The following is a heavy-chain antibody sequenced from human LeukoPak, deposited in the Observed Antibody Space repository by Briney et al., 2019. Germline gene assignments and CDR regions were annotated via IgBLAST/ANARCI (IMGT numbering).Heavy chain of an antibody. J-gene: IGHJ4*02. CDR2: ISGGGAST. D-gene: IGHD5-24*01. CDR1: GFTFSSNA. V-gene: IGHV3-23*01. Sequence: GGSLRLSGAPSGFTFSSNAMSWVRQPPGKGRGWVSAISGGGASTYYADSVKGRFTISRDKSKNTLYLQMNSLRAEDTAVYYCAKRDGYNSNYFDYWGQGTLVTVSS. CDR3: AKRDGYNSNYFDY.